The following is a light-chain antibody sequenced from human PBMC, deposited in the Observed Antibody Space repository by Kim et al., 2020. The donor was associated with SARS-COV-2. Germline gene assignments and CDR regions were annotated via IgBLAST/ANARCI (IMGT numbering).Light chain of an antibody. V-gene: IGLV2-11*01. Sequence: QSALTQPRSVSGSPGQSVTISCSGTSSDVGGYNYVSWYQQYPGKAPKLMIYDVTERPSGVPDRFSGSKSGNTASLTISVLQAEDEADYYCCSYAGSHTFVFGGGTQLTVL. J-gene: IGLJ2*01. CDR2: DVT. CDR1: SSDVGGYNY. CDR3: CSYAGSHTFV.